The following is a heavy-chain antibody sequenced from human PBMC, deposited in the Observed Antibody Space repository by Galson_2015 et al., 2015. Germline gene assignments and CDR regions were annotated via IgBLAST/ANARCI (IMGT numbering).Heavy chain of an antibody. CDR1: GFTFSSYG. J-gene: IGHJ6*02. CDR2: ISYDGSNK. V-gene: IGHV3-30*18. CDR3: AKDALHPKRFLYYYYGMDV. D-gene: IGHD5-24*01. Sequence: SLRLSCAASGFTFSSYGMHWVRQAPGKGLEWVAVISYDGSNKYYADSVKGRFTISRDNSKNTLYLQMNNLRAEDTAVYYCAKDALHPKRFLYYYYGMDVWGQGTTVTVSS.